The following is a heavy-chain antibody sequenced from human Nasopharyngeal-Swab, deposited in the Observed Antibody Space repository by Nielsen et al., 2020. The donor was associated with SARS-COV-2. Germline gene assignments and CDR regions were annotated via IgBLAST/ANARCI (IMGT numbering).Heavy chain of an antibody. D-gene: IGHD2-2*01. V-gene: IGHV1-3*01. J-gene: IGHJ6*03. CDR3: ATERSGVVPGPLGLGPWFLYYYMDV. CDR2: INAGNGDT. Sequence: ASVKVSCKASGYNFAVYIMHWVRQAPGQGLEWMGWINAGNGDTKYSQKFQDRVTFTRDTSADTAYMELSSLRSEDTAVYFCATERSGVVPGPLGLGPWFLYYYMDVWGKGTTVTVSS. CDR1: GYNFAVYI.